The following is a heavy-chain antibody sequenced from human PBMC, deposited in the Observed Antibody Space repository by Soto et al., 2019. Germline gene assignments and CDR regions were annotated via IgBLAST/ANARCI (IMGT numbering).Heavy chain of an antibody. V-gene: IGHV4-61*01. CDR1: GGSVSSGSYY. CDR2: IYYSGST. Sequence: PSETLSLTCTVSGGSVSSGSYYWSWIRQPPGKGLEWIGYIYYSGSTNYNPSLKSRVTISVDTSKNQFSLKLSSVTAADTAVYYCARASTHDYVYYWGQGTLVTVSS. D-gene: IGHD3-16*01. J-gene: IGHJ4*02. CDR3: ARASTHDYVYY.